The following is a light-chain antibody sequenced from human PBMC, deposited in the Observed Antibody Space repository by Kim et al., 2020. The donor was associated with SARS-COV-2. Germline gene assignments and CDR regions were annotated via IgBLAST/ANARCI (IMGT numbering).Light chain of an antibody. J-gene: IGKJ2*01. Sequence: SPGERATLSCRPRQSVCVHCSAWYHHSPGQATSLLIYSVSTRATGIPDRLSGGGSGTDFTPSFSRLEPEDFAVYYCQQYGVAPPYTFGQGTKLEI. CDR2: SVS. V-gene: IGKV3-20*01. CDR1: QSVCVHC. CDR3: QQYGVAPPYT.